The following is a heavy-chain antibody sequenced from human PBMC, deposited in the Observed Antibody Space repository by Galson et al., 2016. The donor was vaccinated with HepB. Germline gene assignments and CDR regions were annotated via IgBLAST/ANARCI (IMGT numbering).Heavy chain of an antibody. V-gene: IGHV3-48*02. CDR3: ARDRAAAGTNDAFDI. CDR1: GFIFSSYN. J-gene: IGHJ3*02. CDR2: ISRNSNTR. Sequence: SLRLSCAASSGFIFSSYNMNWVRQAPGKGLEWVSYISRNSNTRYYADSVKGRFTISRDNAKNSLYLQMNSVRDEDTAVYYCARDRAAAGTNDAFDIWGQGTMVTVSS. D-gene: IGHD6-13*01.